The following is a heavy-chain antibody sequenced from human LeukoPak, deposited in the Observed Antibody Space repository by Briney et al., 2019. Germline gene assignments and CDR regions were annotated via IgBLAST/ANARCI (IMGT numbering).Heavy chain of an antibody. CDR2: IYYSGST. J-gene: IGHJ6*03. CDR1: GGSISSYY. Sequence: PSETLSLTCTVSGGSISSYYWSWIRQPPGKGLEWIGYIYYSGSTNYNPSLKSRVTISVDTSKNQFSLKLSSVTAADTAVYYCARIDVDTAMVGYYFYMDVWGKGTTVTVSS. CDR3: ARIDVDTAMVGYYFYMDV. V-gene: IGHV4-59*01. D-gene: IGHD5-18*01.